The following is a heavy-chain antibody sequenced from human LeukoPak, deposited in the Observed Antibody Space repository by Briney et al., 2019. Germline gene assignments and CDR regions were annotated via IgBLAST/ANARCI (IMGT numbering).Heavy chain of an antibody. CDR3: ATRVSSTTSPAH. CDR2: ISSSSSYI. CDR1: GFTFSSYS. Sequence: GGSLRLSCAASGFTFSSYSMNWVRQAPGKGLEWVSSISSSSSYIYYADSVKGRFTISRDNAKNSLYLQMNSLRAEDTAVYYCATRVSSTTSPAHWGQGTLVTASS. V-gene: IGHV3-21*01. J-gene: IGHJ4*02. D-gene: IGHD2-2*01.